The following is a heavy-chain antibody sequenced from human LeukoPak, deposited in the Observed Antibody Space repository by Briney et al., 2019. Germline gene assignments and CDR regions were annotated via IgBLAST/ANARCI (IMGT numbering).Heavy chain of an antibody. CDR1: GGSISSGGYS. Sequence: LSLTCAVSGGSISSGGYSWSWIRQPPGKGLEWIGYIYHSGSTYYNPSLKSRVTISVDRSKNQFSLKLNSVTAADTAVYYCARIRDYSQTKAEYYFDYWGQGTLVTVSS. CDR2: IYHSGST. V-gene: IGHV4-30-2*01. J-gene: IGHJ4*02. D-gene: IGHD4-11*01. CDR3: ARIRDYSQTKAEYYFDY.